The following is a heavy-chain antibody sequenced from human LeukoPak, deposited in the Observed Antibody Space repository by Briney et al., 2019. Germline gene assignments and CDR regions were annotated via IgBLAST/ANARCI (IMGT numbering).Heavy chain of an antibody. V-gene: IGHV3-48*01. CDR3: ARGLGYCSSTSCFNFDY. J-gene: IGHJ4*02. CDR1: GFTFSSYS. D-gene: IGHD2-2*01. CDR2: ISSSSSTI. Sequence: GGSLRLSCAASGFTFSSYSMNWVRQAPGKGLEWVSYISSSSSTIYYADSVKGRFTISRDNAKNSLYLQMNSLRAEHTAVSYCARGLGYCSSTSCFNFDYWGQGTLVTVSS.